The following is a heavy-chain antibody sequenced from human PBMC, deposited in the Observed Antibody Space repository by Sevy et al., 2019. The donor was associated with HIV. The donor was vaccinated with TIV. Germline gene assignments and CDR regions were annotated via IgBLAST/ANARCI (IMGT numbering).Heavy chain of an antibody. CDR3: TRCGGYSDYGMDV. J-gene: IGHJ6*02. CDR1: GFTFITYD. CDR2: VGPAGDT. V-gene: IGHV3-13*01. Sequence: GGSLRLSCAASGFTFITYDMHWVRHVTGKGLEWVAGVGPAGDTFYPGSVKGRFTISRENAKNSLYLQMNNLRAGDMDVYYCTRCGGYSDYGMDVWGQGTTVTVSS. D-gene: IGHD5-12*01.